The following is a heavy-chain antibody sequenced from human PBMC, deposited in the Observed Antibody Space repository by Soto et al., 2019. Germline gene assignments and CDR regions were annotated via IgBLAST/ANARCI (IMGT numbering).Heavy chain of an antibody. Sequence: SETMSLTCAVSGGHITSRTYSWGWTRQPPGQALAWIGTIYYHGNTYPNPSLKSRVTISVDTSNNQLSLKLRSVTAADTAVYYCARHDGFSSGWIFDYWGHGTLVTVSS. D-gene: IGHD6-19*01. V-gene: IGHV4-39*01. CDR2: IYYHGNT. CDR3: ARHDGFSSGWIFDY. J-gene: IGHJ4*01. CDR1: GGHITSRTYS.